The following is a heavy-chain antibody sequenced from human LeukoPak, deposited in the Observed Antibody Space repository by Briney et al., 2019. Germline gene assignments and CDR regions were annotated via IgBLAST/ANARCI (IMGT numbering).Heavy chain of an antibody. CDR2: INPSGGST. D-gene: IGHD2-15*01. Sequence: ASVKVSCKASGYTFTSYYMHWVRQAPGQGLEWMGIINPSGGSTSYAQKFQGRVTMTRDTSISTAYMELSWLTSEDTAVYYCARGGGYCSGGSCYSGNWFDPWGQGTLVTVSS. CDR1: GYTFTSYY. V-gene: IGHV1-46*01. J-gene: IGHJ5*02. CDR3: ARGGGYCSGGSCYSGNWFDP.